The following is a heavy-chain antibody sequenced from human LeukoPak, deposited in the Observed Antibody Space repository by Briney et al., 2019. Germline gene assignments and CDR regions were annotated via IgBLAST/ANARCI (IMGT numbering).Heavy chain of an antibody. Sequence: SETLSLTCTVSGGSISSSNAYWGWIRQPPGKGLEWIGSIYYSKNTYYNPSLKSRVTISADTPKNQFSLTLGSVSATDTAVYYCASPRGFSYGYFDNWGQGTLVTVSS. D-gene: IGHD5-18*01. CDR2: IYYSKNT. CDR1: GGSISSSNAY. CDR3: ASPRGFSYGYFDN. V-gene: IGHV4-39*01. J-gene: IGHJ4*02.